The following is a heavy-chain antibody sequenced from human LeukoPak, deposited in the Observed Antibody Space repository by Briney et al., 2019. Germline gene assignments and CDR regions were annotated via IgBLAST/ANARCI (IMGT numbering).Heavy chain of an antibody. D-gene: IGHD6-6*01. CDR3: ARDRKVYGIDY. CDR2: IKQDGSEK. CDR1: GFTFSSYW. V-gene: IGHV3-7*01. Sequence: GGSLRLSCAASGFTFSSYWMSWVREAPGKGLEWVANIKQDGSEKYYVDSVKGRFTISRDSAKNSLYLQMNGLRAEDTAVYYCARDRKVYGIDYWGQGTLVTVSS. J-gene: IGHJ4*02.